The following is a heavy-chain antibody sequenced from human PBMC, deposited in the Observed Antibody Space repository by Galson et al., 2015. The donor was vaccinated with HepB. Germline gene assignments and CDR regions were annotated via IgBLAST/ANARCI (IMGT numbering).Heavy chain of an antibody. CDR3: AREGLRPDSTISPGLGDAFDI. CDR1: GFTFSSYW. V-gene: IGHV3-74*01. CDR2: INSDGSST. Sequence: SLRLSCAASGFTFSSYWMHWVRQAPGKGLVWVSRINSDGSSTSYADSVKGRFTISRDNAKNTLYLQMNSLRAEDTAVYYCAREGLRPDSTISPGLGDAFDIWGQGTMVTVSS. D-gene: IGHD5/OR15-5a*01. J-gene: IGHJ3*02.